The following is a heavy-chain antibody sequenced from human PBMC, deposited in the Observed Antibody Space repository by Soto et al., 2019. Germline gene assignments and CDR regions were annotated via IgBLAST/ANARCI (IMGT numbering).Heavy chain of an antibody. CDR2: IYYSGST. V-gene: IGHV4-59*01. CDR1: GGSISSYY. Sequence: SETLSLTCTVSGGSISSYYWSWIRQPPGKGLEWIGDIYYSGSTNYNPSLKSRITISVDTSKNQFSLKLSSVTAADTAVYYCARDSGDILTGYYKFDYWGQGTLVTVSS. D-gene: IGHD3-9*01. J-gene: IGHJ4*02. CDR3: ARDSGDILTGYYKFDY.